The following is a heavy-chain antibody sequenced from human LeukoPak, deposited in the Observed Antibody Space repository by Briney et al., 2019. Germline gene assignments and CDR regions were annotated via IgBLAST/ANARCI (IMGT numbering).Heavy chain of an antibody. CDR1: GFTFSSYW. Sequence: GGSLRLSCAATGFTFSSYWMSWVRQAPGKGREWVATIKQDGSEKYYVDSVKGRFTISRDNAKNSLYLQMNSLRDEDTAVYYCARDLISPTVTTGYYSDYCGQGTLVTVSS. CDR3: ARDLISPTVTTGYYSDY. V-gene: IGHV3-7*01. D-gene: IGHD4-17*01. J-gene: IGHJ4*02. CDR2: IKQDGSEK.